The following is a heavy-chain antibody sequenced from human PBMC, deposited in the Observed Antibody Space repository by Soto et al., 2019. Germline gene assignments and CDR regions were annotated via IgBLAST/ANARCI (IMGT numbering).Heavy chain of an antibody. CDR2: IVVGSGNT. D-gene: IGHD3-10*01. V-gene: IGHV1-58*01. CDR1: GFTFTSSA. J-gene: IGHJ5*02. CDR3: AADIWFGELLFDP. Sequence: SVKVSCKASGFTFTSSAVQWLRQARGQRLEWIGWIVVGSGNTNYAQKFQERVTITRDMSTSTAYMELSSLRSEDTAVYYCAADIWFGELLFDPWGQGTLVTVSS.